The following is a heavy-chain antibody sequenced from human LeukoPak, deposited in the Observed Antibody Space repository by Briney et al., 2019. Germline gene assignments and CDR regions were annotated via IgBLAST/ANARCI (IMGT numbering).Heavy chain of an antibody. V-gene: IGHV3-30*02. D-gene: IGHD5-18*01. CDR1: GFTFSSYG. CDR2: IRYDGSNK. Sequence: GGSLRLSCAASGFTFSSYGMHWVRQAPGKGLEWVAFIRYDGSNKYYADSVKGRFTISRANAKNSLYLQMNSLRAEDTAVYYCARGAFTWIRHPYAMDVWGQGTTVTVSS. J-gene: IGHJ6*02. CDR3: ARGAFTWIRHPYAMDV.